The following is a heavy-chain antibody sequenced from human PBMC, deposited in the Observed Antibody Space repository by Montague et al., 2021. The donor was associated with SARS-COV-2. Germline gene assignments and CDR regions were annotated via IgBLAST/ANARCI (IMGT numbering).Heavy chain of an antibody. V-gene: IGHV4-34*01. D-gene: IGHD4-23*01. J-gene: IGHJ4*02. CDR3: ARWDPQTLTLIGLRGKSASDY. CDR1: GGSFSGYY. Sequence: SETLSLTCAVYGGSFSGYYWTRIRQSPEKGLEWIAEINHSGTTNYNFNPSLRSRVTISVDTSKSQFSLKLTSVTAADTGVYYCARWDPQTLTLIGLRGKSASDYWGQGTLVTVSS. CDR2: INHSGTT.